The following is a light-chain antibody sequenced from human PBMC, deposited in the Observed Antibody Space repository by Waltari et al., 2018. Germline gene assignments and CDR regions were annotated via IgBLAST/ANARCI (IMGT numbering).Light chain of an antibody. J-gene: IGKJ5*01. CDR2: AAS. CDR3: QQLDSFPIT. CDR1: QAISSY. V-gene: IGKV1-9*01. Sequence: DIQLTQSPSFLSASVGDGVTITCRASQAISSYLAWYQQKPGRAPKLLIYAASTLQSGVPSGFSGSGSGTEFTLTISSLQPEDFATYYCQQLDSFPITFGQGTRLEIK.